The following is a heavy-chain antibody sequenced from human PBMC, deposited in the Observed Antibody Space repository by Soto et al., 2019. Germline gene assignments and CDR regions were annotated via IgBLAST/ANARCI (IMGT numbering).Heavy chain of an antibody. D-gene: IGHD5-12*01. CDR3: ARDSGTDAFDI. J-gene: IGHJ3*02. CDR2: INPNSGGT. Sequence: GASVKVSCKASGYTFTGYYVHWVRQAPGQGLEWMGWINPNSGGTNYAQKFQGWVTMTRDTSISTAYMELSRLRSDDTAVYYCARDSGTDAFDIWGQGTMVTVSS. V-gene: IGHV1-2*04. CDR1: GYTFTGYY.